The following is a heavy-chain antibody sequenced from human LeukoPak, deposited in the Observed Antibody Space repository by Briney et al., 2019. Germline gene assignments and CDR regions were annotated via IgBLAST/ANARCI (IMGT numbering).Heavy chain of an antibody. J-gene: IGHJ4*02. CDR1: GFTFSSYA. D-gene: IGHD4-23*01. Sequence: GGSLRLSCAASGFTFSSYAMSWVRQAPGKGLEWVSAISGSGGSTYYVDSVKGRFTISRDNAKNSLYLQMNSLRAEDTAVYYCARVMKGGGNSAAAFDYWGQGTLVTVSS. V-gene: IGHV3-23*01. CDR2: ISGSGGST. CDR3: ARVMKGGGNSAAAFDY.